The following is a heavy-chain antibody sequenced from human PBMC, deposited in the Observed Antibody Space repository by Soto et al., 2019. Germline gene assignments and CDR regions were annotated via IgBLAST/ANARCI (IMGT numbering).Heavy chain of an antibody. CDR1: GFTFSSYG. J-gene: IGHJ4*02. Sequence: QVQLVESGGGVVQPGRSLRLSCAASGFTFSSYGMHWVRQAPGKGLEWVAVIWYDGSKKYYADSVKGRFTISRDNSNSKLYLQMNSLRAEDTAVYYCAGDGAIGYSYGYGFDYWGQGTLVSVSS. D-gene: IGHD5-18*01. CDR3: AGDGAIGYSYGYGFDY. CDR2: IWYDGSKK. V-gene: IGHV3-33*01.